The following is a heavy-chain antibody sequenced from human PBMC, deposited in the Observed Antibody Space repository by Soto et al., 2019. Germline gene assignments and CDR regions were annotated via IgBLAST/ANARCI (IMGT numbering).Heavy chain of an antibody. CDR1: GVTFDNHA. V-gene: IGHV1-69*06. J-gene: IGHJ4*02. D-gene: IGHD2-21*02. Sequence: QVRLVQSGAEVKKPGSSVRVSCRTSGVTFDNHAISWVRQAPGQGLEWMGAIIPILGTPTYAQKFQDRVTIFADKSTNTAHMELTYLELEDTAMYYCTTEKDIVVVTLLRLDYWGQGSLVTVSP. CDR3: TTEKDIVVVTLLRLDY. CDR2: IIPILGTP.